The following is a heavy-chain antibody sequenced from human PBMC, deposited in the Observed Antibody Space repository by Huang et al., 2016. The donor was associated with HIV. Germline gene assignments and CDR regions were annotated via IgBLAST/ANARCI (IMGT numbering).Heavy chain of an antibody. V-gene: IGHV3-49*03. CDR3: TRGKGALDY. D-gene: IGHD6-13*01. CDR2: IRSKASGGTT. CDR1: GFTFGDYA. Sequence: EVQLVESGGGLVQPGRSLRLSCTASGFTFGDYARSWFRQARGEGLDWVVFIRSKASGGTTEYAASVKGRFTISRDDSKSIAYLQMNSLKTEDTAVYYCTRGKGALDYWGQGTLVTVSS. J-gene: IGHJ4*02.